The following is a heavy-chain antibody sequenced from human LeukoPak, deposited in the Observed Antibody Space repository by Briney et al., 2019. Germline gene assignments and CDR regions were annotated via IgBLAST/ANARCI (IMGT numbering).Heavy chain of an antibody. CDR2: IWYDGSSK. J-gene: IGHJ4*02. CDR1: GFTFSSYG. V-gene: IGHV3-33*06. CDR3: AKALIPRDTAMVKGY. Sequence: GRSLRVSCAASGFTFSSYGMRWVRQAPGKGLEWVAVIWYDGSSKYYADSVKGRFTISRDNSRNTLYLQMNSLRAEDTAVYYCAKALIPRDTAMVKGYWGQGTPVTVSS. D-gene: IGHD5-18*01.